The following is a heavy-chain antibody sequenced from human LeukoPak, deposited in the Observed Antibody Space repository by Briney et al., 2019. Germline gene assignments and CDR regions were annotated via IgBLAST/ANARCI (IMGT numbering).Heavy chain of an antibody. Sequence: SETLSLTCAVSGYSITSGYYWAWIRQPPWKGLEWIGNIYHSGSTYYNPSLKSRVTVSVDTSKNQFSLKLSSVTAADTAVYYCARRYSNYFFDYWGQGTLVTVSS. J-gene: IGHJ4*02. D-gene: IGHD4-11*01. CDR1: GYSITSGYY. V-gene: IGHV4-38-2*01. CDR3: ARRYSNYFFDY. CDR2: IYHSGST.